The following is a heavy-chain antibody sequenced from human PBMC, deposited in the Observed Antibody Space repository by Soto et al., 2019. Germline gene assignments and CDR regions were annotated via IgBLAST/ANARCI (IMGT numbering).Heavy chain of an antibody. D-gene: IGHD3-3*01. J-gene: IGHJ5*02. V-gene: IGHV4-30-4*01. CDR2: IYYSGST. Sequence: QVQLQESGPGLVKPSQTLSLTCTVSGGSISSGDYYWSWIRQPPGKGLEWIGYIYYSGSTYYNPSLKSRVTISVDTSKNQFSLKLSSVTAADTAVYYCARAPRYDFWSGKDWFDPWGQGTLVTVSS. CDR1: GGSISSGDYY. CDR3: ARAPRYDFWSGKDWFDP.